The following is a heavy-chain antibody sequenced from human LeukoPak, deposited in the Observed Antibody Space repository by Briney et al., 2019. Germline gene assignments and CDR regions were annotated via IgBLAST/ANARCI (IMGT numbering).Heavy chain of an antibody. CDR3: AKDGAQYSSGPECDP. D-gene: IGHD6-19*01. J-gene: IGHJ5*02. CDR2: ISHDGMNS. Sequence: PGGSLRLSCAASGLHFSGTAMSWVRQAPGKGLEWVSAISHDGMNSYYAYSVKGRFTISRDNSKKPVSLEMSSLTAADTGVYYCAKDGAQYSSGPECDPRGQGALVTVSP. CDR1: GLHFSGTA. V-gene: IGHV3-23*01.